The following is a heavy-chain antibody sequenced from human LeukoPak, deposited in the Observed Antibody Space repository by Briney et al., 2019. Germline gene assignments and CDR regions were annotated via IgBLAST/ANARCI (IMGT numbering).Heavy chain of an antibody. V-gene: IGHV1-2*02. J-gene: IGHJ6*03. Sequence: ASVKVSCKTSGYAFTDYNLHWVRQAPGQGLEWMGWINPNSGGTNYAQKFQGRVTMTRDTSISTAYMELSRLRSDDTAVYYCARTSSSWYLDYYYYMDVWGKGTTVTVSS. CDR2: INPNSGGT. D-gene: IGHD6-13*01. CDR3: ARTSSSWYLDYYYYMDV. CDR1: GYAFTDYN.